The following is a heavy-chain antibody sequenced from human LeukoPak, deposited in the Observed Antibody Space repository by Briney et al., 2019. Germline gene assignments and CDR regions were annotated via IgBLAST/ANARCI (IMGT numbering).Heavy chain of an antibody. CDR1: GFTFSTYT. CDR3: VRDYNWGFDY. Sequence: PGGSLRLSCAASGFTFSTYTMVWVRQAPGKGLEWVSSISSSTSYIFNADSVKGRFTISRDNSKNNVYLQMYSLRVEDTSIYYCVRDYNWGFDYWGQGTVVTVSS. D-gene: IGHD1-1*01. V-gene: IGHV3-21*01. CDR2: ISSSTSYI. J-gene: IGHJ4*02.